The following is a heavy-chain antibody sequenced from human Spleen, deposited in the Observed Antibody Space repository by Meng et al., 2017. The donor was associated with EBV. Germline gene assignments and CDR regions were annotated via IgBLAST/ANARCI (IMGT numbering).Heavy chain of an antibody. CDR1: GYMFTDYY. J-gene: IGHJ4*02. V-gene: IGHV1-69*01. CDR2: ILPSTT. D-gene: IGHD4-17*01. CDR3: AGGAADDYGDYSAFDS. Sequence: QGRPGQPGAEVKKPGASVKVSCKASGYMFTDYYMHWVRQAPGQGLAWMGGILPSTTNYAQKFRARVTITADESTTTAYMELSSLRSEDTAVYYCAGGAADDYGDYSAFDSWGQGTLVTVSS.